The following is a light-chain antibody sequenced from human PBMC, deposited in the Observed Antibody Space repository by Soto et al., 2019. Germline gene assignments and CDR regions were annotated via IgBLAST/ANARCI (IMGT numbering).Light chain of an antibody. CDR1: SSDVGGYNY. V-gene: IGLV2-14*01. CDR2: DVS. Sequence: QSALTQPASVSWSPGQSITISCTGTSSDVGGYNYVSWYQQHPGKAPKLMIYDVSNRPSGVSNRFSGSKSGNTASLTISGLQAEDEADYYCSSYTSSSTLSYVFGTGTKLTVL. CDR3: SSYTSSSTLSYV. J-gene: IGLJ1*01.